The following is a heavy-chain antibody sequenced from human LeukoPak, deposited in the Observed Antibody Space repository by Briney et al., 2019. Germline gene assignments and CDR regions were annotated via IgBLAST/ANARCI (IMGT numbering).Heavy chain of an antibody. D-gene: IGHD2-2*01. CDR2: IKRDGSEK. J-gene: IGHJ4*02. CDR1: RFTFSSYS. Sequence: GGSLRLSCSASRFTFSSYSMSWVRQAPGKGLEWVANIKRDGSEKYYVDSVKGRFTISRDNAKNSLYLQMNSLRAEDTAVYYCARGSLVPAAPGIKPFDYWGQGTLVTVSS. CDR3: ARGSLVPAAPGIKPFDY. V-gene: IGHV3-7*01.